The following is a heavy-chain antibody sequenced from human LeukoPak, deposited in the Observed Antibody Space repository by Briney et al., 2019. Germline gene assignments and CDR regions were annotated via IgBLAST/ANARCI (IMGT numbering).Heavy chain of an antibody. CDR1: GYTFTDYY. CDR2: INPNSGGT. J-gene: IGHJ5*02. CDR3: ARHRFGELLTYWFDP. Sequence: ASVKVSCKASGYTFTDYYIHWVRQAPGQGLDWMGWINPNSGGTNYEQKFQGRVTMTRDTSISTAYMGLSRLRSDDTAVYYCARHRFGELLTYWFDPWGQGTLVTVSS. V-gene: IGHV1-2*02. D-gene: IGHD3-10*01.